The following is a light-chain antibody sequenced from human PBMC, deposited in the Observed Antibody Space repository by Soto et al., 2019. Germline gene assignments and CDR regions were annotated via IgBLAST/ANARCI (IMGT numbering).Light chain of an antibody. CDR3: CSYAGSSTWV. J-gene: IGLJ3*02. CDR1: SSDVGSYNL. CDR2: DVN. V-gene: IGLV2-23*02. Sequence: QSALTQPASVSGSPGQSITISCTGTSSDVGSYNLVSWYQQHPGKAPKLVIYDVNKRPSGVSNRFSGSKSGNTASLTISGLHAEDEADYYCCSYAGSSTWVFGGGTQLTVL.